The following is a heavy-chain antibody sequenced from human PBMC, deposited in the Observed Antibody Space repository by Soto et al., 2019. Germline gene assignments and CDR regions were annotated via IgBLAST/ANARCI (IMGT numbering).Heavy chain of an antibody. J-gene: IGHJ4*02. D-gene: IGHD2-15*01. CDR2: ISGSGGST. V-gene: IGHV3-23*01. CDR1: GFTFGSYA. CDR3: AKDSFSPVAQGFDS. Sequence: PGGALRLCCAASGFTFGSYAMGGVRQAPGKGLEWVSAISGSGGSTYYADSVKGRFTISRDNSKNTLYLQMNSLRAEDTAVYYCAKDSFSPVAQGFDSWGQGTLVPVSS.